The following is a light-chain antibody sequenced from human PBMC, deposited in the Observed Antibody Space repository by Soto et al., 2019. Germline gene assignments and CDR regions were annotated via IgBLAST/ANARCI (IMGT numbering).Light chain of an antibody. V-gene: IGLV2-23*02. CDR1: SSDVGSYNL. CDR2: EVS. Sequence: QSALTQPASVSGSPGQSITISCTGTSSDVGSYNLVSWYQQHPGKVPKLVIFEVSKRPSGVSNRFSGSKSDNTASLTISGLQTEDEADYYCCSYAGSPPYVVFGGGTQLTVL. CDR3: CSYAGSPPYVV. J-gene: IGLJ2*01.